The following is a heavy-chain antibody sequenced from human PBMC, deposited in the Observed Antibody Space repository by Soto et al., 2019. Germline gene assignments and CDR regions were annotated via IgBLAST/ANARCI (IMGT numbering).Heavy chain of an antibody. CDR3: ARLSRGGIYPASYFDY. D-gene: IGHD3-16*02. J-gene: IGHJ4*02. V-gene: IGHV5-51*01. CDR1: GYSFTNYW. CDR2: IYPGDSDT. Sequence: PGESLKISCKGSGYSFTNYWIGWVRQMSGKGLEWMGSIYPGDSDTRYSPSFRVQVTISADKSISTAYLQWSSLKASDSAMFYCARLSRGGIYPASYFDYWGQGALVTVSP.